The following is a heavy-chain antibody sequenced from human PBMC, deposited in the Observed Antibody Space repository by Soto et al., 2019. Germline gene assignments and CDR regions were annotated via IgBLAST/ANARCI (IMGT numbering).Heavy chain of an antibody. D-gene: IGHD3-10*01. V-gene: IGHV1-69*12. CDR2: IIPIFGTA. CDR1: GGTFSSYA. CDR3: ARGRVAMVRGDHGMDV. Sequence: QVQLVQSGAEVKKPGSSVKVSCKASGGTFSSYAISWVRQAPGQGLAWMGGIIPIFGTANYAQKFQGRVTSTADESTSTADMELSSLRSEDTAVYYCARGRVAMVRGDHGMDVWGQGTTVNVSS. J-gene: IGHJ6*02.